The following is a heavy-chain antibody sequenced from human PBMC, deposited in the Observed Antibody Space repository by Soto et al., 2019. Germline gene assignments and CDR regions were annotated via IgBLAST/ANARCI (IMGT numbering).Heavy chain of an antibody. Sequence: GASVKVSCKASGYTFTGYYMHWVRQAPGQGLEWMGWINPNSGGTNYAQKFQGWVTMTRDTSISTAYMELSRLRSDDTAVYYCATLFSPSDYYDSSGLWGQGTMVTVSS. CDR2: INPNSGGT. CDR3: ATLFSPSDYYDSSGL. CDR1: GYTFTGYY. J-gene: IGHJ3*01. V-gene: IGHV1-2*04. D-gene: IGHD3-22*01.